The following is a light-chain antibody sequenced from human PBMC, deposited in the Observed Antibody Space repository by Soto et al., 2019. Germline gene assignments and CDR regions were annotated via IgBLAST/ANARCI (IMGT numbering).Light chain of an antibody. V-gene: IGLV2-8*01. J-gene: IGLJ3*02. CDR2: EVS. CDR3: SSYAGSNNWV. CDR1: SSDVGDYNY. Sequence: QSVLTQPPSASGSPGQSVTISCTGTSSDVGDYNYVSWYQQHPGKAPKLMIYEVSKRPSGVPDRFSGSKSGNTASLNVSGLQAEDEADYYCSSYAGSNNWVFGGGTKLTVL.